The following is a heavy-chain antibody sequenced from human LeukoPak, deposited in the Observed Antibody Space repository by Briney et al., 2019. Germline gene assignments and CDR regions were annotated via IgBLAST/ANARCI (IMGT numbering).Heavy chain of an antibody. V-gene: IGHV4-39*07. J-gene: IGHJ4*02. Sequence: SETLSLTCTVSGGSISSSSYYWGWIRQPPGKGLEWIGSIYYSGSTYYNPSLKSRVTISVDTSKNQSSLKLSSVTAEDTAVYYCARDRCYYDSSGCYDYWGQGTLVTVSS. CDR2: IYYSGST. CDR1: GGSISSSSYY. D-gene: IGHD3-22*01. CDR3: ARDRCYYDSSGCYDY.